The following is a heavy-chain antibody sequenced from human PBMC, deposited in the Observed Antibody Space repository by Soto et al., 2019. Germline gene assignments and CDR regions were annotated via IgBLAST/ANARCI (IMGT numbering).Heavy chain of an antibody. CDR2: IYYSGST. CDR1: VVSLSSSCYY. V-gene: IGHV4-39*01. CDR3: ARPFFSPGYMDV. J-gene: IGHJ6*03. Sequence: SQTLSLPFPFSVVSLSSSCYYWCWIRQPPGKGLEWIGSIYYSGSTYYNPSLKSRVTISVDTSKNQFSLKLSSVTAADTAVYYCARPFFSPGYMDVWGKGTTVTVSS.